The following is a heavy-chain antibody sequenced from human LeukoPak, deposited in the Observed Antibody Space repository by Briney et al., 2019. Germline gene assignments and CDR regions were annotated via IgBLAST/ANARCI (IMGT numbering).Heavy chain of an antibody. V-gene: IGHV4-39*01. CDR2: VYYSGNT. J-gene: IGHJ4*02. Sequence: SETLSLTCTVSGGSISSSSSFWAWIRQPPGKGLEWIGNVYYSGNTHYNPSPKSRVTISLDTSKNQFSLRLTSVTAADTAVYYCARHGLYQDYGYWGQGTLVTVSS. CDR3: ARHGLYQDYGY. D-gene: IGHD3-16*01. CDR1: GGSISSSSSF.